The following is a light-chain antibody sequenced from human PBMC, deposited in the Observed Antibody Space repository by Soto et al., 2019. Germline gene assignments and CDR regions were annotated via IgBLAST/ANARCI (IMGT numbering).Light chain of an antibody. CDR2: GAS. V-gene: IGKV3-15*01. CDR3: QQYKNWPLT. J-gene: IGKJ4*01. CDR1: QSVSSD. Sequence: EIVMTQSPATLSVSPGERATLSCRASQSVSSDLAWYEQQPGQAPRLLIYGASTRATGIPARFSGSGSGTEFTLTISSLQSEDFAVYYCQQYKNWPLTFGGGTKVDIK.